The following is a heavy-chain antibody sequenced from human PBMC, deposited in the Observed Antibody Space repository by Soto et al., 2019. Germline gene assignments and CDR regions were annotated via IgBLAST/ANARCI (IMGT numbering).Heavy chain of an antibody. V-gene: IGHV3-73*01. Sequence: GGSLRLSCAASGFTFSGSAMHWVRQASGKGLEWVGRIRSKANSYATAYAASVKGRFTISRDDSKNTAYLQMNSLKTEDTAVYYCTRPAGGYDWNDAFDIWGQGTMVTVSS. J-gene: IGHJ3*02. CDR1: GFTFSGSA. CDR3: TRPAGGYDWNDAFDI. D-gene: IGHD5-12*01. CDR2: IRSKANSYAT.